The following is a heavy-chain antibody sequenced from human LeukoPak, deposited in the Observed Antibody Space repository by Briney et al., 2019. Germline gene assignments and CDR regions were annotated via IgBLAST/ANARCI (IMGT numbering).Heavy chain of an antibody. Sequence: SETLSLTGAVYGGSFSGYYWSWIRQPPGKGLEWIGEINHSGATNYSPSLKSRVTISVDTSKNLFSLKLSSVTAADTAVYYCASSRVYSGSWYYYFDNWGQGTLVTVSS. CDR2: INHSGAT. D-gene: IGHD5-12*01. J-gene: IGHJ4*02. V-gene: IGHV4-34*01. CDR3: ASSRVYSGSWYYYFDN. CDR1: GGSFSGYY.